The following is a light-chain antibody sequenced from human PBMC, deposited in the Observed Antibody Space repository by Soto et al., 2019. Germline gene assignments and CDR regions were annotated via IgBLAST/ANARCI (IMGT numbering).Light chain of an antibody. CDR1: QSVGSN. CDR2: GAS. CDR3: QQYNNWPRT. J-gene: IGKJ1*01. Sequence: EIVLTQSPATLSVSPGERATLSCRASQSVGSNVAWYQQKPGQAPRVLIYGASTRATGIPARFSGSGSGTEFTLTISSLQSEDFAVYYCQQYNNWPRTFGQGTKVDIK. V-gene: IGKV3-15*01.